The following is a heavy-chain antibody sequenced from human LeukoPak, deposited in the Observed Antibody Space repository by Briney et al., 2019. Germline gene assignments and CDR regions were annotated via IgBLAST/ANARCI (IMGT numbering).Heavy chain of an antibody. V-gene: IGHV1-2*06. CDR3: ARAQGYCSGGSCYEWFDP. CDR1: GYTFTGYY. D-gene: IGHD2-15*01. Sequence: ASVKVSCKASGYTFTGYYMHWVRQAPGQGLEWVGRINPNSGGTNYAQKFQGRVTMTRDTSISTAYMELSRLRSDDTAVYYCARAQGYCSGGSCYEWFDPWGQGTLVTVSS. CDR2: INPNSGGT. J-gene: IGHJ5*02.